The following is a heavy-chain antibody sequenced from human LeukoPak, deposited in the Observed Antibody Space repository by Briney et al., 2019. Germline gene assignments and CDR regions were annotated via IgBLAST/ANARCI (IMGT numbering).Heavy chain of an antibody. CDR3: ARGGPFTIFGLVIKRNLYYFDY. V-gene: IGHV1-8*03. J-gene: IGHJ4*02. Sequence: GASVKVSCKASGYTFTSYDINWVRQATGQGLEWMGWMNPNSGNTGYAQKFQGRVTVTRNTSISTAYMELSSLRSEDTAVYYCARGGPFTIFGLVIKRNLYYFDYWGQGTLVTVSS. CDR2: MNPNSGNT. D-gene: IGHD3-3*01. CDR1: GYTFTSYD.